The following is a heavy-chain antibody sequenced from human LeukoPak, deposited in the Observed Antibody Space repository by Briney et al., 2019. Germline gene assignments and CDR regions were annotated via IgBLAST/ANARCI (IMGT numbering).Heavy chain of an antibody. V-gene: IGHV3-23*01. D-gene: IGHD4-23*01. CDR2: ISGSGGST. CDR3: AKGVVYSGPWAPPTGDY. J-gene: IGHJ4*02. CDR1: GFTFNNYP. Sequence: GGSLRLSCAASGFTFNNYPMTWVRQAPGKGLEWVSAISGSGGSTYYADSVKGRFTISRDNSKNTLYLQMNSLRAEDTAVYYCAKGVVYSGPWAPPTGDYWGQGTLVTVSS.